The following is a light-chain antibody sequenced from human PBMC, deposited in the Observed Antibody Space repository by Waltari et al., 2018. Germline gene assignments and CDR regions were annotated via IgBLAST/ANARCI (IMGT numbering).Light chain of an antibody. CDR1: SSDVGGYNY. CDR2: DVS. CDR3: SSYTGSSTLVV. J-gene: IGLJ2*01. V-gene: IGLV2-14*01. Sequence: QSALTQPASVSGSPGQSLTLSCPGTSSDVGGYNYVPWYQQHPGKAPKLMIYDVSNRPSGVSNRFSGSKSGNTASLTISGLQAEDEADYYCSSYTGSSTLVVFGGGTKLTVL.